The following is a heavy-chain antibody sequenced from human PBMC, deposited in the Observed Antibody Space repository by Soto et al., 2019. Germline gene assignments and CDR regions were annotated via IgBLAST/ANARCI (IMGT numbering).Heavy chain of an antibody. Sequence: QVQLVQSGGDVKKHGAALKVSCKASGYDFNDNSITWVRQAPGQGPEWMGWISAYNGNRKYAQKFQGRLIMTTDTSTKTAFMELRSLGSDDTAVYYWARSLGAPMGHFYAMDVWGQGTTVIVS. CDR2: ISAYNGNR. CDR3: ARSLGAPMGHFYAMDV. D-gene: IGHD3-16*01. CDR1: GYDFNDNS. J-gene: IGHJ6*02. V-gene: IGHV1-18*01.